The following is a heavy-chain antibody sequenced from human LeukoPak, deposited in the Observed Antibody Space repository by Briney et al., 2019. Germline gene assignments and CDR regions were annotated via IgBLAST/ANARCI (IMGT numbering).Heavy chain of an antibody. D-gene: IGHD1-26*01. J-gene: IGHJ4*02. CDR3: ARRQGKSWELINYFDY. V-gene: IGHV1-18*01. CDR1: GYTFTSYG. CDR2: ISAYNGNT. Sequence: ASVKVSCKASGYTFTSYGISWVRQAPGQGLEWMGWISAYNGNTNYAQKHQGRVTMTTDTSTSTAYMELRSLRSDDTAVYYCARRQGKSWELINYFDYWGQGTLVTVSS.